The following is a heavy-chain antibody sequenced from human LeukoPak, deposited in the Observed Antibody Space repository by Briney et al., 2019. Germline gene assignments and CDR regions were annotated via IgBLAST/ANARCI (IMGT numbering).Heavy chain of an antibody. V-gene: IGHV3-23*01. D-gene: IGHD2-2*01. Sequence: PGGSLRLSCAASGFTFSSYAMSWVRQAPGKGLEWVSAISGSGGSTYYADSVKGRFTISRDNSKNTLYLQMNSLRAEDTAVYYCAKNGKEYQLLSGMDVWGKGTTVTVSS. CDR3: AKNGKEYQLLSGMDV. CDR2: ISGSGGST. CDR1: GFTFSSYA. J-gene: IGHJ6*04.